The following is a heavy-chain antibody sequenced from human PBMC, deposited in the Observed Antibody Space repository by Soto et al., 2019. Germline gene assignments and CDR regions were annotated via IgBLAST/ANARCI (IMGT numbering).Heavy chain of an antibody. Sequence: SETLSLTCTVSGGSVSSGSYYWSWIRQPPGKGLEWIGYIYYSGSTNYNPSLKSRVTISVDTSKNQFSLKLSSVTAADTAVYYCARIVLMVYAPGVGWFDPWGQGTLVTVS. CDR3: ARIVLMVYAPGVGWFDP. D-gene: IGHD2-8*01. CDR2: IYYSGST. J-gene: IGHJ5*02. V-gene: IGHV4-61*01. CDR1: GGSVSSGSYY.